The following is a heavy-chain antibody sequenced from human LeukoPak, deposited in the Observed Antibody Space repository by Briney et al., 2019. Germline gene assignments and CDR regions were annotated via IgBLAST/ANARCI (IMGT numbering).Heavy chain of an antibody. V-gene: IGHV1-18*01. J-gene: IGHJ6*02. CDR1: GYTFTSYD. CDR3: ARDPASMVRGYYGMDV. CDR2: ISAYNGNT. D-gene: IGHD3-10*01. Sequence: ASVKVSCKASGYTFTSYDISWVRQAPGQGLEWMGWISAYNGNTNYAQKLQGRVTMTTDTSTSTAYMELRSLRSDDTAVYYCARDPASMVRGYYGMDVWGQGTTVTVSS.